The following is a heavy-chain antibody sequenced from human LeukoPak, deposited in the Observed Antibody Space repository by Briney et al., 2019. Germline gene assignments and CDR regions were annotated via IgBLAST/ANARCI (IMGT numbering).Heavy chain of an antibody. CDR2: IYYSGST. D-gene: IGHD3-22*01. CDR1: GGSISSSSYY. Sequence: PSETLSLTCTVSGGSISSSSYYWGWIRQPPGKGLEWIGSIYYSGSTYYNPSLKSRVTISVDTSKNQFSLKLSSVTAADTAVYYCAGDYYESSGYYHWGQGTLVTVSS. J-gene: IGHJ5*02. CDR3: AGDYYESSGYYH. V-gene: IGHV4-39*01.